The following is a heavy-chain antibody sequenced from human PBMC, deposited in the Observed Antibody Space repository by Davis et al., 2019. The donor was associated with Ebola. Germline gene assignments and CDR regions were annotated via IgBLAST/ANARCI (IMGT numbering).Heavy chain of an antibody. CDR1: GESFSGYY. V-gene: IGHV4-34*01. CDR3: ARGPDGDYDDY. J-gene: IGHJ4*02. Sequence: PSETLSLTCAVYGESFSGYYWSWIRQPPGKGLEWIGEINHSGSTNYNPSLKSRVTISVDTSKNQFSLKLSSVTAADTAVYYCARGPDGDYDDYWGQGTLVTVSS. D-gene: IGHD4-17*01. CDR2: INHSGST.